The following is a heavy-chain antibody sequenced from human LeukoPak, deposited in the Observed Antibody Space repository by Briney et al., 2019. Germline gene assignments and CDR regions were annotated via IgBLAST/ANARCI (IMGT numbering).Heavy chain of an antibody. J-gene: IGHJ4*02. CDR2: LSASGTTI. Sequence: GGSLRLSCAASGFTFSSYPINWVRQAPGKGLEWISYLSASGTTIYYADSVKGRFSISRDNAKNLLYLQMNSLRADDTAVYYCARGPRTGHYFDSWGQGTLVTVSS. CDR3: ARGPRTGHYFDS. CDR1: GFTFSSYP. D-gene: IGHD1-1*01. V-gene: IGHV3-48*03.